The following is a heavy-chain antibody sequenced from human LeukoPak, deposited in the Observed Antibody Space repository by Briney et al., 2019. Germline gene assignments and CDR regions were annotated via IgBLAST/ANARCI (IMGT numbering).Heavy chain of an antibody. D-gene: IGHD2-15*01. CDR2: ISYDGSNK. CDR3: AKNSRPDIVVMVGVDY. Sequence: GGSPRLSCAASRFTFSSYGMHWIRQAPGKGLEWVAVISYDGSNKYYADSVKGRFTISRDNSKNTLYLQMNSLRAEDTSVYYCAKNSRPDIVVMVGVDYWGQGTLVTVSS. V-gene: IGHV3-30*18. CDR1: RFTFSSYG. J-gene: IGHJ4*02.